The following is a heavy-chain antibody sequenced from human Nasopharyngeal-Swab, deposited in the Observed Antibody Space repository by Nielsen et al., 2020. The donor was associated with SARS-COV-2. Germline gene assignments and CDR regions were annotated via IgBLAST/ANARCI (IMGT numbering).Heavy chain of an antibody. CDR1: GMSFSSYA. CDR2: ISYDGSNK. J-gene: IGHJ3*02. CDR3: ARDPSSSWLYDAFDI. D-gene: IGHD6-13*01. Sequence: CAVSGMSFSSYAMHWVRQAPGKGLEWVAVISYDGSNKYYADSVKGRFTISRDNSKNTLYLQMNSLRAEDTAVYYCARDPSSSWLYDAFDIWGQGTMVTVSS. V-gene: IGHV3-30-3*01.